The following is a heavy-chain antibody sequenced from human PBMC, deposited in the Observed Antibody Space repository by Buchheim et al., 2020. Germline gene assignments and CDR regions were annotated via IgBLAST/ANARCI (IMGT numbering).Heavy chain of an antibody. Sequence: EVQLVESGGGLVQLGGSLRLSCAASGFSFSTYWMHWVRQAPGKGLVWVSRSNSDGSSTSYADSVKGRITISRDNAKNTLYLQMNSLRAEDTAVYYCARSNYYDSSGYYEDYYGMDVWGQGTT. CDR3: ARSNYYDSSGYYEDYYGMDV. CDR1: GFSFSTYW. V-gene: IGHV3-74*01. CDR2: SNSDGSST. D-gene: IGHD3-22*01. J-gene: IGHJ6*02.